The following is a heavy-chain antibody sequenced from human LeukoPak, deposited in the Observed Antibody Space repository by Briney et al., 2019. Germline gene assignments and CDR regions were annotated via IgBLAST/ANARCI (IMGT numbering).Heavy chain of an antibody. Sequence: SETLSLTCTVSGGSITNYYWSWIRQPAGKGLEWIGRIYSSGSTNYNPSLKSRVSMSVDMSKHQFSLELSSVTAADTAIYYCAREYGDFDYWGQGTLVTVSS. J-gene: IGHJ4*02. CDR1: GGSITNYY. D-gene: IGHD4-17*01. V-gene: IGHV4-4*07. CDR2: IYSSGST. CDR3: AREYGDFDY.